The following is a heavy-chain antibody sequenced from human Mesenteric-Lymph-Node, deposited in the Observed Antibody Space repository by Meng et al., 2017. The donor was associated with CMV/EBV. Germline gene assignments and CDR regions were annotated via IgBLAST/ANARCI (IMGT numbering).Heavy chain of an antibody. CDR3: AKDLRGKEDY. Sequence: GGSLRLSCAASGFTFSTYVMSWVRQAPGKGLEWASVIYTDDWNTHYADSVKGRFTISRDNAKNTLYLQMNSLRADDSAVYYCAKDLRGKEDYWGQGTLVTVSS. V-gene: IGHV3-23*03. D-gene: IGHD3-16*01. CDR2: IYTDDWNT. CDR1: GFTFSTYV. J-gene: IGHJ4*02.